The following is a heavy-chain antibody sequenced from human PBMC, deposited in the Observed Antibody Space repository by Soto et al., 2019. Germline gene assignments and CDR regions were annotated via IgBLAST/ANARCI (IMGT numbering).Heavy chain of an antibody. D-gene: IGHD2-2*01. CDR2: LKSDGRDT. J-gene: IGHJ6*01. CDR1: RFSSNDNW. Sequence: PWGSLRFSCASSRFSSNDNWMHWLRQAPGNGLILASRLKSDGRDTIYADSVKGRFTVSMDSAKNTLYLQMNSLRVEDTAVYYCVREMPVPIRGGYYYHSVLDAWGQGTTVTVSS. CDR3: VREMPVPIRGGYYYHSVLDA. V-gene: IGHV3-74*01.